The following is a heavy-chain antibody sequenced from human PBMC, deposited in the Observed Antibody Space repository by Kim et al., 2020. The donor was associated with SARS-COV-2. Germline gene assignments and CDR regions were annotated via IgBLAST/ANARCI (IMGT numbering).Heavy chain of an antibody. D-gene: IGHD6-19*01. J-gene: IGHJ4*02. CDR3: ARGRSGWNRWYFDY. Sequence: AVSVKSRITINPDTSKNQFSLQLNSVTPEDTAVYYCARGRSGWNRWYFDYWGQGTLVTVSS. V-gene: IGHV6-1*01.